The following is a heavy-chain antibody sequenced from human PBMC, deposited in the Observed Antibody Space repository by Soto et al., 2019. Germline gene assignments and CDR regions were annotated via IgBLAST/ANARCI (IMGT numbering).Heavy chain of an antibody. CDR3: KRDVVASSPPGADY. V-gene: IGHV3-23*01. J-gene: IGHJ4*02. D-gene: IGHD5-12*01. Sequence: EVQLLGSGGGLVRPGGSLRLSCAASGFTFSIFPMSWVRQAPGKGPEWVAAIKAGGGVTYYADSVKGRFTISRDHSENILCLQMNSLTVEDTALYYCKRDVVASSPPGADYWGQGTLVTVSS. CDR2: IKAGGGVT. CDR1: GFTFSIFP.